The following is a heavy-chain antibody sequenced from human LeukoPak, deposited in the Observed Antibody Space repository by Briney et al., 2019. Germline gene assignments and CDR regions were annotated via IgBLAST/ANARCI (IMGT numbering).Heavy chain of an antibody. V-gene: IGHV3-23*01. Sequence: GGSLRLSCAASGFAFSSHAMSWVRQAPGKGLKWVSVISGSGGSTYFADSVKGRFTISRDNSKNTLYLQMNSLRAEDTAVYYCAEDYYDSSASYWDYWGQGTLVTVSS. J-gene: IGHJ4*02. CDR2: ISGSGGST. D-gene: IGHD3-22*01. CDR1: GFAFSSHA. CDR3: AEDYYDSSASYWDY.